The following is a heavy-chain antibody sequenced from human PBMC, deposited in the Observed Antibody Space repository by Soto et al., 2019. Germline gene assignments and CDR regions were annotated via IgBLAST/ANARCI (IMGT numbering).Heavy chain of an antibody. CDR3: ARGSGIVVVPAAADNWFDP. Sequence: SETLSLTCSFSGDSVTSHYLTWIRQSPEKGLEWIGYMYYTGCSHYNPSLKSRVTISVDTSKNQFSLKLSSVTAADTAVYYCARGSGIVVVPAAADNWFDPWGQGTLVTVSS. J-gene: IGHJ5*02. D-gene: IGHD2-2*01. CDR2: MYYTGCS. V-gene: IGHV4-59*02. CDR1: GDSVTSHY.